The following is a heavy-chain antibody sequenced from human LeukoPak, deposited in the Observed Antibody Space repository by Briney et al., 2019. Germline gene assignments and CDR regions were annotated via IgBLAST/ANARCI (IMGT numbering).Heavy chain of an antibody. J-gene: IGHJ3*02. Sequence: ASVKVSCKASGYTFTGYYMHWVRQAPGQGLEWMGWINPNSGGTNYAQKFQGRVTMTRDTSISTAYMELSRPRSDDTAVYYCARASFTIFGVVILNDAFDIWGQGTMVTVSS. V-gene: IGHV1-2*02. D-gene: IGHD3-3*01. CDR3: ARASFTIFGVVILNDAFDI. CDR2: INPNSGGT. CDR1: GYTFTGYY.